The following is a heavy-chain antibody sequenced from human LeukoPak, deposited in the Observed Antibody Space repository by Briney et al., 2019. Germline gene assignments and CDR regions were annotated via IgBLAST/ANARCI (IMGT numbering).Heavy chain of an antibody. Sequence: SETLSLTCTVSGGSISSYYWSWIRQPPGKGLEWIGYIYYSGSTNYNPSLKSRVTISVDTSKNQFSLKLSSVTAADTAMYYCARLSDSSGWYYFDHWGQGTLVTVSS. D-gene: IGHD6-19*01. CDR2: IYYSGST. J-gene: IGHJ4*02. CDR1: GGSISSYY. V-gene: IGHV4-59*12. CDR3: ARLSDSSGWYYFDH.